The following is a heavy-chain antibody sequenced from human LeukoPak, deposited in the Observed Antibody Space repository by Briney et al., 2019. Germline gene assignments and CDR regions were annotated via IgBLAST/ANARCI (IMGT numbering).Heavy chain of an antibody. D-gene: IGHD3-22*01. CDR1: GFTFSSYW. Sequence: PGGSLRLSCAASGFTFSSYWMHWVRQAPGKGLVWVSRINSDGSSTSYADSVKGRFTISRDNSKNTLYLQMNSLRAEDTAVYYCAKEPTMIVVVINLDYWGQGTLVTVSS. V-gene: IGHV3-74*01. J-gene: IGHJ4*02. CDR3: AKEPTMIVVVINLDY. CDR2: INSDGSST.